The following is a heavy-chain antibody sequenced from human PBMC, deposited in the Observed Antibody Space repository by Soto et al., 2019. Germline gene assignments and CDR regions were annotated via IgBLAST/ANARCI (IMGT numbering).Heavy chain of an antibody. CDR3: VSARDGLLPTGY. J-gene: IGHJ4*02. Sequence: PGESLKISCKGSGYSFTSYWISWVRQMPGKGLEWMGRIDPSDSYTNYSPSFQGHVTISADKSISTAYLQWSSLKASDTAMYYCVSARDGLLPTGYWGQGTLVTVSS. CDR1: GYSFTSYW. CDR2: IDPSDSYT. V-gene: IGHV5-10-1*01. D-gene: IGHD4-17*01.